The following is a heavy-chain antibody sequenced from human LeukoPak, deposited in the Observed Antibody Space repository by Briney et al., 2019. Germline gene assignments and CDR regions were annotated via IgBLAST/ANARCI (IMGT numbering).Heavy chain of an antibody. V-gene: IGHV1-24*01. CDR2: FDPEDGET. Sequence: ASVKVSCKVSGYTLTELSMHWVRQAPGKGLEWMGGFDPEDGETIYAQKFQGRVTMTEDTSTDTAYMELSSLRSEDTAVYYCAVKGRGSPIFDYWGQGTLVTVSS. J-gene: IGHJ4*02. D-gene: IGHD2-2*01. CDR3: AVKGRGSPIFDY. CDR1: GYTLTELS.